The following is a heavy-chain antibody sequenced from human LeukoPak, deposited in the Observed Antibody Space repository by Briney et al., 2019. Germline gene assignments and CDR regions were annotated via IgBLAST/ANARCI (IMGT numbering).Heavy chain of an antibody. Sequence: GGSLRLSCAVSGFTFRSYAMSWVRQAPGKGLEWVSAIGGTDGTTFYAAFVKGRFTISRDNSRNTLYLQMNSLRAEDTAVYYCTKRIDGAGSYYIDFWGQGTVVTVSS. J-gene: IGHJ4*02. V-gene: IGHV3-23*01. D-gene: IGHD3-10*01. CDR1: GFTFRSYA. CDR2: IGGTDGTT. CDR3: TKRIDGAGSYYIDF.